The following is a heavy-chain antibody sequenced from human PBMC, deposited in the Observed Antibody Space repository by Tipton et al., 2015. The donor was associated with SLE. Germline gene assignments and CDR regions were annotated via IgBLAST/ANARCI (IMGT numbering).Heavy chain of an antibody. CDR3: ARSDDYYDSSAPFDY. V-gene: IGHV4-34*01. Sequence: GLVKPSETLSLTCAVYGGSFSGYYWSWIRQPPGKGLEWIGEINHSGSTNYNPSLKSRVTISVDTSKNQFSLKLSSVTAADTAVYYCARSDDYYDSSAPFDYWGQGTLVTVSS. D-gene: IGHD3-22*01. CDR1: GGSFSGYY. J-gene: IGHJ4*02. CDR2: INHSGST.